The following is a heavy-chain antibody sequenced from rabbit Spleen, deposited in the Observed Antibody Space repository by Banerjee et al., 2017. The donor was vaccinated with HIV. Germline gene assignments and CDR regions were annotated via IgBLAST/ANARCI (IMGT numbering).Heavy chain of an antibody. Sequence: QEQLEGSGGGLVKPGASLTLTCTASGVSFSSNHYMCWVRQAPGKGLEWIACIDAGSSGFTYFASWAKGRFTCSKTSSPTVTLQMTSLTAADTATYFCARDSASSFSSYGMDLWGPGTRVTVS. J-gene: IGHJ6*01. CDR2: IDAGSSGFT. V-gene: IGHV1S45*01. CDR3: ARDSASSFSSYGMDL. D-gene: IGHD8-1*01. CDR1: GVSFSSNHY.